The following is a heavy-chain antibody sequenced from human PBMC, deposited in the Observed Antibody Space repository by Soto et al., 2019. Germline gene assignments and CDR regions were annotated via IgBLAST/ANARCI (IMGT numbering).Heavy chain of an antibody. V-gene: IGHV1-46*01. CDR1: GYTFTSYY. CDR3: ASSLGVVGATTQRLDY. J-gene: IGHJ4*02. D-gene: IGHD1-26*01. CDR2: INPSGGST. Sequence: ASVKVSCKASGYTFTSYYMHWVRQAPGQGLEWMGIINPSGGSTSYAQKFQGRVTMTRDTSTGTVYMELSSLRSEDTAVYYCASSLGVVGATTQRLDYWGQGTLVTVSS.